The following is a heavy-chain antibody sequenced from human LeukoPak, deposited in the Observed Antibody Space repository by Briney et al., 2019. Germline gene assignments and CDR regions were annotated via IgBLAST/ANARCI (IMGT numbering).Heavy chain of an antibody. V-gene: IGHV3-48*01. J-gene: IGHJ4*02. CDR3: ASLYGELLDY. D-gene: IGHD4-17*01. Sequence: PGGSLRLSCVAPGFTFSNYNMNWVRQAPGKGLEWVSYISSSSSTIYYADSVKGRFTISRDNAKNSLYLQMNSLRAEDTAVYYCASLYGELLDYWGQGTLVTVSS. CDR1: GFTFSNYN. CDR2: ISSSSSTI.